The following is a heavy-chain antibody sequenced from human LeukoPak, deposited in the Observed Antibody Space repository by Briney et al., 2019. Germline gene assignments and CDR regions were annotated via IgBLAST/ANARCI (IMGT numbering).Heavy chain of an antibody. Sequence: GGSLRLSCAASGFTFSSYAMSWVRQAPGKGLEWVSAISGSGHSTYYADSVEGRFTISRDNSKNTVYLQMNSLRAEDTAVYYCANSGYDLIPPHFDYWGQGILVTVSS. V-gene: IGHV3-23*01. CDR1: GFTFSSYA. J-gene: IGHJ4*02. CDR2: ISGSGHST. D-gene: IGHD5-12*01. CDR3: ANSGYDLIPPHFDY.